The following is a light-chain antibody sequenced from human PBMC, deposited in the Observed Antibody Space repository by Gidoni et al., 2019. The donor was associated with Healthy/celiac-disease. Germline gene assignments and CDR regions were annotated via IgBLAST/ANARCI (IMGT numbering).Light chain of an antibody. Sequence: EIVLTQSPATLSLSPGERATLSCRASQSVSSYLAWYQQKPGQAPRLLIYDASNRATGIPARFSGSGSGTDFTLTISSLEPEDFVVYYCQQRSNWPPADTFGQGTRLEIK. J-gene: IGKJ5*01. CDR3: QQRSNWPPADT. CDR2: DAS. V-gene: IGKV3-11*01. CDR1: QSVSSY.